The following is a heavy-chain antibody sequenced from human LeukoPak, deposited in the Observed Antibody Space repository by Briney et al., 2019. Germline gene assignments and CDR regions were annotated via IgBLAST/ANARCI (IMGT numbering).Heavy chain of an antibody. Sequence: PGGSLRLSCAASGFTFSDSYMTWVRQAPGKGVEWVAYISGSGHDINYSDSVKGRFTISRDNAKNSLYLQMSSLRAEDTAVYYCAKSSVNGYTGYVHPGVDYWGQGTLVTVSS. CDR2: ISGSGHDI. CDR3: AKSSVNGYTGYVHPGVDY. V-gene: IGHV3-11*01. CDR1: GFTFSDSY. J-gene: IGHJ4*02. D-gene: IGHD5-12*01.